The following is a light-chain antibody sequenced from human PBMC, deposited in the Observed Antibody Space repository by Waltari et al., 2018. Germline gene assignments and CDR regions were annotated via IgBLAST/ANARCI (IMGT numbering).Light chain of an antibody. CDR1: ALPTKY. CDR2: KDR. CDR3: LSPETRGSWV. J-gene: IGLJ2*01. Sequence: SYDLTQSPAVSLPPGQTSRIPCSGHALPTKYAYWYQKKPGEAPVLIIFKDRERPSGILERFSGSTSGTTVALTITGVQAEDEADYYCLSPETRGSWVFGGGTKLTVL. V-gene: IGLV3-25*03.